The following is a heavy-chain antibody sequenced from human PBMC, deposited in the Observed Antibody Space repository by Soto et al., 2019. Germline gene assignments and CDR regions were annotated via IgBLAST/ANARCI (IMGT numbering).Heavy chain of an antibody. D-gene: IGHD3-22*01. Sequence: QVQLVQSGAEVKKPGASVKVSCKASGYTFTSYGISWVRQARGQGLEWMGWISAYNGNTNYAQKLQGRVTMTTDTSTSTAYMELRSLRSDDTAVYYCARDPPFSYYYDSSGYSDYWGQGTLVTVSS. V-gene: IGHV1-18*01. CDR2: ISAYNGNT. J-gene: IGHJ4*02. CDR3: ARDPPFSYYYDSSGYSDY. CDR1: GYTFTSYG.